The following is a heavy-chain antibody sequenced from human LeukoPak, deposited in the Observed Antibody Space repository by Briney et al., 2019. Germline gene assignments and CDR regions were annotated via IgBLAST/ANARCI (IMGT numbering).Heavy chain of an antibody. CDR3: ARDLAGVVTVDRWFDA. CDR2: ISTSSSYI. CDR1: GFTFSTYS. V-gene: IGHV3-21*04. J-gene: IGHJ5*02. Sequence: GGSLRLSCAASGFTFSTYSMNWVRQAPGKGLEWVSSISTSSSYIFYADSLKGRFTISRDNSKNSLYLQMNSLRAEDTAVYYCARDLAGVVTVDRWFDAWGQGTLVTVSS. D-gene: IGHD3-3*01.